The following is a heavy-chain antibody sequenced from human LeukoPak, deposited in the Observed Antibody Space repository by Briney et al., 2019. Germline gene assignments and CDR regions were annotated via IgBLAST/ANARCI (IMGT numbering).Heavy chain of an antibody. Sequence: GESLKISCKGSGYSFTSYWIGWVRQMPGKGLEWMGIIYPGDSDTRYSPSFQGQVTISADKSISTAYLQWSSLKASDTAMYYCARLRAPYCSSTSCYGWGDFDYWGQGTLVTVSS. V-gene: IGHV5-51*01. D-gene: IGHD2-2*01. CDR1: GYSFTSYW. CDR3: ARLRAPYCSSTSCYGWGDFDY. CDR2: IYPGDSDT. J-gene: IGHJ4*02.